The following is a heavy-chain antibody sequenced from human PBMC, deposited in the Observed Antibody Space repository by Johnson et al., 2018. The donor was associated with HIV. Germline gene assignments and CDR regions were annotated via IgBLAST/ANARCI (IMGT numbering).Heavy chain of an antibody. V-gene: IGHV3-30*04. J-gene: IGHJ3*02. CDR2: ISYDGSNK. CDR3: ARDKGSGLDAFDI. D-gene: IGHD2-15*01. CDR1: GFTFSSYA. Sequence: QVQLVESGGGVVQPGRSLRLSCAASGFTFSSYAMHWVRQAPGKGLEWVAVISYDGSNKYYADSVKCRFTISRDNSKNTLYLQMNSLRAEDTAVYYCARDKGSGLDAFDIWGQGTMVTVSS.